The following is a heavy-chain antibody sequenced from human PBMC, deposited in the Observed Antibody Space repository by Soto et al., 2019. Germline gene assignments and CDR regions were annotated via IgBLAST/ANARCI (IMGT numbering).Heavy chain of an antibody. J-gene: IGHJ6*02. V-gene: IGHV1-69*13. CDR1: GGTFSSYA. D-gene: IGHD6-6*01. CDR3: ARYNEASSSSSRGNYYYGMDV. Sequence: GASVKVSCKASGGTFSSYAISWVRQAPGQGLEWMGGIIPIFGTANYAQKFQGRVTITADESTSTAYMELSSLRSEDTAVYYCARYNEASSSSSRGNYYYGMDVRGQGTTVTVSS. CDR2: IIPIFGTA.